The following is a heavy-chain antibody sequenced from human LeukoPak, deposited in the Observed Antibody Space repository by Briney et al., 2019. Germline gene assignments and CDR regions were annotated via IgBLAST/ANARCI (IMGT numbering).Heavy chain of an antibody. CDR2: IYTSGST. Sequence: PSETLSLTCTVSGGSISSYYWSWLRHPPGKGLEWSGYIYTSGSTNYNPSLKSRVTISVDTSKNQFSLKLSSVTAADTAVYYCARHGGYCSSTSCYGEGNWFDPWGQGTLVTVSS. V-gene: IGHV4-4*09. J-gene: IGHJ5*02. CDR1: GGSISSYY. CDR3: ARHGGYCSSTSCYGEGNWFDP. D-gene: IGHD2-2*01.